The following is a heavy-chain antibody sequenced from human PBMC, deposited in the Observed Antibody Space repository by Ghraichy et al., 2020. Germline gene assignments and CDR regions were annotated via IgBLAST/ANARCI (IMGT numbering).Heavy chain of an antibody. CDR1: GFTVSSNY. D-gene: IGHD4-17*01. J-gene: IGHJ6*03. Sequence: SCAASGFTVSSNYISWVRQAPGKGLEWVSVIYSGASTYYADSVKGRFTISRDNSKNMVYLQMNSLRAEDTAVYYCARDSTPGYGDYGYYYYYMDVWGKGTTVTVPS. V-gene: IGHV3-53*01. CDR3: ARDSTPGYGDYGYYYYYMDV. CDR2: IYSGAST.